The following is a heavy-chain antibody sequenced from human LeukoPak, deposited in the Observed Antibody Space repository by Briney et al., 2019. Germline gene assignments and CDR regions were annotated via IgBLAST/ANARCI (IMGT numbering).Heavy chain of an antibody. V-gene: IGHV3-48*01. J-gene: IGHJ4*02. CDR1: GFSFSSYS. CDR3: ARSRGPGNHYFDY. Sequence: GGSLRLSCVASGFSFSSYSVNWVRQAPGRGLEWVSYISSSSSTIDYADSVKGRFTISRDNDKNSLYLQMNSLRAEDTAVYYCARSRGPGNHYFDYWGQGALVTVSS. D-gene: IGHD4-23*01. CDR2: ISSSSSTI.